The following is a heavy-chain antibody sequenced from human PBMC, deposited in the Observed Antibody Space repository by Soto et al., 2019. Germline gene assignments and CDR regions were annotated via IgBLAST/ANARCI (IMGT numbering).Heavy chain of an antibody. CDR1: GGSFSGYY. V-gene: IGHV4-34*01. J-gene: IGHJ4*02. Sequence: QVQLQQWGAGLLKPSETLSLTCAVYGGSFSGYYWSWIRQPPGKGLEWIGEINHSGSTNYNPSLKSRVTISVDTSKNQFSLKLSSVTAADTAVYYCARADGDYQCDYWGQGTLVTFSS. CDR3: ARADGDYQCDY. CDR2: INHSGST. D-gene: IGHD4-17*01.